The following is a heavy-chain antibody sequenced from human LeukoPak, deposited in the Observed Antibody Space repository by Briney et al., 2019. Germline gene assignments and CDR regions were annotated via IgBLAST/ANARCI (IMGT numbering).Heavy chain of an antibody. V-gene: IGHV3-30*18. J-gene: IGHJ6*02. CDR3: AKDTTISWHGMDV. D-gene: IGHD3-9*01. CDR2: ISYDGSNK. Sequence: PGGSLRLSCAASGFTFSSYGMHWVRQAPGKGLEWVAVISYDGSNKYYADSVKGRFTISRDNSKNTLYLQMNSLRAEDTAVYYCAKDTTISWHGMDVWGQGTTVTVSS. CDR1: GFTFSSYG.